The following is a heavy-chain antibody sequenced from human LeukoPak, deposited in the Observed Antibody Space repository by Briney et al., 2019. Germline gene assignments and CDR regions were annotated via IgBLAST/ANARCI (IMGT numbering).Heavy chain of an antibody. D-gene: IGHD3-10*01. Sequence: SETLSLTCTVSGGSISSYYWSWIRQPAGKGLEWIGHIYSSGSTKFNPSLKSRVAMSIDTSKNQFSLNVTSVTAADTAVYFCARDHVRRNYGAESHLYYFDYWGQGSLVTVSA. CDR3: ARDHVRRNYGAESHLYYFDY. CDR2: IYSSGST. J-gene: IGHJ4*02. V-gene: IGHV4-4*07. CDR1: GGSISSYY.